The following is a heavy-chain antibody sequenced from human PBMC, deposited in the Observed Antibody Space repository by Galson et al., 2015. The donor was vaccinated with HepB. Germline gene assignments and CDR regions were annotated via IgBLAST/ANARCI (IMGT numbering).Heavy chain of an antibody. Sequence: SVKVSCKASGYTFTSYDINWVRQATGQGLEWMGWMNPNSGNTGYAQKFQGRVTMTRNTSISTAYMELSSLRSEDTAVYYCARGRVDLTWNRRNIPIVVFDPWGQGTLVTVSS. D-gene: IGHD1-1*01. J-gene: IGHJ5*02. CDR1: GYTFTSYD. CDR3: ARGRVDLTWNRRNIPIVVFDP. V-gene: IGHV1-8*01. CDR2: MNPNSGNT.